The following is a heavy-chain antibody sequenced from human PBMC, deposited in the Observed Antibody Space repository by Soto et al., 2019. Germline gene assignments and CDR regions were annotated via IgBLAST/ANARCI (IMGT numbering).Heavy chain of an antibody. CDR3: ARRNFGVLTDY. V-gene: IGHV3-7*03. J-gene: IGHJ4*02. CDR2: IKQDGSEK. Sequence: GGSLRLSCAVSGFNFRDFWMSWVRQAPGKGLEWVANIKQDGSEKYYVDSVKGRFTVSRDNAKNSLYPQMNSLRAEDTAMYYCARRNFGVLTDYWGPGTLVTVSS. D-gene: IGHD3-3*01. CDR1: GFNFRDFW.